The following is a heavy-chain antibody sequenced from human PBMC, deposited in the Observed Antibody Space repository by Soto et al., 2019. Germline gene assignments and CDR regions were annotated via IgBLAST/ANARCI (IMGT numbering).Heavy chain of an antibody. D-gene: IGHD6-19*01. CDR2: IYYSGST. CDR3: AQQWLLKNLNWFDP. CDR1: GGSISSGDYY. Sequence: PSETLSLTYTVSGGSISSGDYYWSWIRQPPGKGLEWIGYIYYSGSTYYNPSLKSRVTISVDTSKNQFSLKLSSVTAADTAVYYCAQQWLLKNLNWFDPWGQGTLVTVSS. V-gene: IGHV4-30-4*01. J-gene: IGHJ5*02.